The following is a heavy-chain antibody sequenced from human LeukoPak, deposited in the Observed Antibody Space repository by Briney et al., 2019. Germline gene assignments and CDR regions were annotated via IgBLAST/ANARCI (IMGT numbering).Heavy chain of an antibody. CDR1: GYTLTELS. CDR3: ATIGGEIAAAVLDHMDV. J-gene: IGHJ6*03. V-gene: IGHV1-24*01. CDR2: FDPEDGET. Sequence: ASVKVSCKVSGYTLTELSMHWVRQAPGKGLEWMGGFDPEDGETIYAQKFQGRVTITADESTSTAYMELSSLRSEDTAVYYCATIGGEIAAAVLDHMDVWGKGTTVTVSS. D-gene: IGHD6-13*01.